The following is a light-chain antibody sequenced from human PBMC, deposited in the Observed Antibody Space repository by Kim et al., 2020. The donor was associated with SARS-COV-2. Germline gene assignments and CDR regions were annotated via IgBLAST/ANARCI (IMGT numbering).Light chain of an antibody. V-gene: IGLV10-54*01. Sequence: LRPTATLTSTGSSNNVGNRGAAWLQQRQGHPPKLLSYRDNNRPSGVSERFSASRSGNTASLTITGLQPEDEADYCSAWDTGLNGYVFGTGTKVTVL. J-gene: IGLJ1*01. CDR2: RDN. CDR3: SAWDTGLNGYV. CDR1: SNNVGNRG.